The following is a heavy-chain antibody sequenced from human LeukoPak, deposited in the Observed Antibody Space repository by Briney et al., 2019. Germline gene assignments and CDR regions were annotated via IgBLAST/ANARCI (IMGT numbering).Heavy chain of an antibody. CDR1: GYSISSGYY. CDR2: IYHSGST. D-gene: IGHD3-22*01. CDR3: ARAPYYYDSSGYLYNWFDP. Sequence: PSETLSLTCTVSGYSISSGYYWGWIRQPPGKGLEWIGSIYHSGSTYYNPSLKSRVTISVDTSKNQFSLKLSSVTAADTAVYYCARAPYYYDSSGYLYNWFDPWGQGTLVTVSS. J-gene: IGHJ5*02. V-gene: IGHV4-38-2*02.